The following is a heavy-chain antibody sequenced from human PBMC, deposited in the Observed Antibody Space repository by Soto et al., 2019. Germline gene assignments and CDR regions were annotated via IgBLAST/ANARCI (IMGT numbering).Heavy chain of an antibody. Sequence: GESLKISCQGSGYSFNSYWIAWVRQMPGKGLEWMGIIYPGDSDTRYSPSFQGQVTISADKSISTAYLQWSSLKASDTATYYCARSSSGYSSGLLYWGQGTLVTVSS. D-gene: IGHD6-19*01. CDR1: GYSFNSYW. V-gene: IGHV5-51*01. J-gene: IGHJ4*02. CDR3: ARSSSGYSSGLLY. CDR2: IYPGDSDT.